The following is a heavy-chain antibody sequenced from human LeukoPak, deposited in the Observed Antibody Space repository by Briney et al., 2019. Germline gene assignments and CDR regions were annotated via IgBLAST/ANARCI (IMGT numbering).Heavy chain of an antibody. J-gene: IGHJ4*02. CDR1: GGSISSGSYY. CDR3: TCRGINWNYLY. CDR2: IYTSGRT. V-gene: IGHV4-61*02. Sequence: SQTLSLTCTVSGGSISSGSYYWGWGRQPAGKGLEWIGRIYTSGRTNYNPSLKSRVTISVDTSKNQFSLKLSSVTAADTAVYYCTCRGINWNYLYWGQGTLVTVSS. D-gene: IGHD1-7*01.